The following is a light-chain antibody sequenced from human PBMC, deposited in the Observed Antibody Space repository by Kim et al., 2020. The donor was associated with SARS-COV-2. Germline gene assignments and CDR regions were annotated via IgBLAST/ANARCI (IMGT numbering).Light chain of an antibody. CDR2: GAS. J-gene: IGKJ4*02. V-gene: IGKV1-9*01. Sequence: DIQLTQSPSFLSASVGDRVTITCRASQGISSYLAWYQQKPGKAPKLLIYGASTLQSGVPSGFSGSGSGTEFTLTISSLQPEDFATYYCQELNSYPQFGGGTKVDIK. CDR3: QELNSYPQ. CDR1: QGISSY.